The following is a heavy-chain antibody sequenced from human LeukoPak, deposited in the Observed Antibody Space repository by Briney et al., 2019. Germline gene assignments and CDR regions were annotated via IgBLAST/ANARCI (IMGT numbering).Heavy chain of an antibody. CDR3: ARGVSYYSENSGHPGWYFDL. CDR2: IRTTGDT. J-gene: IGHJ2*01. Sequence: GGSLRLSCAVSGFTFNYYDMHWVRQAPGKRLEWVSAIRTTGDTHYPDSVKGRFAMSREDAKNSVHLQMNTLRAGDTAVYYCARGVSYYSENSGHPGWYFDLWGRGTLVTVSS. V-gene: IGHV3-13*01. D-gene: IGHD3-22*01. CDR1: GFTFNYYD.